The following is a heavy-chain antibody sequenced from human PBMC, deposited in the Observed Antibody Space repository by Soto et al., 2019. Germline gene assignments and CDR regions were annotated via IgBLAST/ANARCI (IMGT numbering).Heavy chain of an antibody. CDR3: ARGSTSCQNWFDP. V-gene: IGHV3-48*01. CDR1: GFIFSDYT. D-gene: IGHD2-2*01. CDR2: ININSVTI. J-gene: IGHJ5*02. Sequence: EVQLVESGGGLVQPGGSLRLSCAASGFIFSDYTMSWVRQAPGKGLEWVSYININSVTIYYADSVKGQFTISSDNDANSLYLQMNSLKAEDTAVYYCARGSTSCQNWFDPWGQGTLVTVSS.